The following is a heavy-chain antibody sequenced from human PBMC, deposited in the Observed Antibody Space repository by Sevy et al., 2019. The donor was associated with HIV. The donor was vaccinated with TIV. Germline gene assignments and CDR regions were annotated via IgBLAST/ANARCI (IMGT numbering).Heavy chain of an antibody. Sequence: GGSLRLSCVGSGFSFEDYVMTWVRQAPGKGLEWVATIRGVGVGTYYSDSVKGRFTVSRDNYRDTLFLQMGSLRAEDTALYYCAKAQRPNYFYSMDVWGQGTTVTVSS. CDR3: AKAQRPNYFYSMDV. D-gene: IGHD2-21*02. J-gene: IGHJ6*02. CDR1: GFSFEDYV. V-gene: IGHV3-23*01. CDR2: IRGVGVGT.